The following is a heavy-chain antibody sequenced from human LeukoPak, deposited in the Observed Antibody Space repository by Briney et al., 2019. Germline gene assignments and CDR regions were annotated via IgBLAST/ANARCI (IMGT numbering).Heavy chain of an antibody. V-gene: IGHV3-30*02. J-gene: IGHJ4*02. CDR1: GFTFSSYD. Sequence: GGSLRLSCAASGFTFSSYDMHWVRQAPGKGLEWVAFIRYDGSNKYYADSVKGRFTISRDNSKNTLYLQMNSLRAEDTAVYYCAKDKYSSGWYYFDYWGQGTLVTVSS. CDR3: AKDKYSSGWYYFDY. CDR2: IRYDGSNK. D-gene: IGHD6-19*01.